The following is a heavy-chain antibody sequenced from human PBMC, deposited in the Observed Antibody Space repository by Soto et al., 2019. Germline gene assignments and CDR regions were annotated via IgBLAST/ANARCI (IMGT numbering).Heavy chain of an antibody. CDR2: IYHDGTV. CDR3: ARTIELYDNSGCAYLDY. J-gene: IGHJ4*02. D-gene: IGHD3-22*01. CDR1: GGSIRCSY. Sequence: PSATLSLPCAVSGGSIRCSYWNCLRLPPGWGLYWIAYIYHDGTVNYNPSLKSRGTISVDTSKNQFSLKLRSVTAADTAVYYCARTIELYDNSGCAYLDYWGQGTLVTVS. V-gene: IGHV4-59*01.